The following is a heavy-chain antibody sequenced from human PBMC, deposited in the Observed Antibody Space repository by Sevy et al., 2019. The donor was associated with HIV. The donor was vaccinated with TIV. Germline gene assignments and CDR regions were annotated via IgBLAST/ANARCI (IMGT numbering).Heavy chain of an antibody. CDR3: ARGPGVVAVAALNWFDP. D-gene: IGHD2-15*01. CDR2: ISYDGSDK. Sequence: GSLRLSCAASGLTFSSYAMHWVRQAPDKGLEWVVVISYDGSDKYFADSVKGRFTISRDNSKNTLFLQMNSLRTEDTAVYYCARGPGVVAVAALNWFDPWGQGTLVTVSS. CDR1: GLTFSSYA. J-gene: IGHJ5*02. V-gene: IGHV3-30*04.